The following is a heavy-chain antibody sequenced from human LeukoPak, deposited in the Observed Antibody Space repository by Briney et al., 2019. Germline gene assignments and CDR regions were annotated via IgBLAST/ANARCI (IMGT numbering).Heavy chain of an antibody. J-gene: IGHJ5*02. CDR2: IYYSGGT. D-gene: IGHD3-3*01. CDR3: AGGPSTYYDFWSGYNWFDP. V-gene: IGHV4-59*01. CDR1: GGSINYYY. Sequence: SETLSLTCTVSGGSINYYYWMWIRQPPGKGLEWIGYIYYSGGTHYNPSLKSRVTMLVDTSKNQFSLKLTAVTAADTAVYYCAGGPSTYYDFWSGYNWFDPWGQGTLVTVSS.